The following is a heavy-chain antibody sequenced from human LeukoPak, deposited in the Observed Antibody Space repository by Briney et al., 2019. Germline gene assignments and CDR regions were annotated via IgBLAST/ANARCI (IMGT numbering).Heavy chain of an antibody. D-gene: IGHD3-22*01. V-gene: IGHV4-59*01. CDR3: ARGDYYDSSGYFDY. J-gene: IGHJ4*02. Sequence: SETLSLTCTVSGGSISSYYWSWIRQPPGKGLEWIGYIYYSGSTNYNPSPKSRVTISVDTSKNQFSLKLSSATAADTAVYYCARGDYYDSSGYFDYWGQGTLVTVSS. CDR2: IYYSGST. CDR1: GGSISSYY.